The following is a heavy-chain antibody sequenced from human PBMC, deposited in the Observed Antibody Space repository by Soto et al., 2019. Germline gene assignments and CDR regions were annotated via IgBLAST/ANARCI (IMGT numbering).Heavy chain of an antibody. V-gene: IGHV4-39*01. J-gene: IGHJ5*02. CDR3: ARHYSSGSRNWFDP. D-gene: IGHD6-19*01. CDR2: IYYSGIT. CDR1: GGSINSSIYF. Sequence: PSETLSVTCSVSGGSINSSIYFWGWVRQPPGKGLEWIGSIYYSGITYYNPSLRSRVTISVDTSKNQFSLKLSSVTAADTAVSYCARHYSSGSRNWFDPWGQGTLVTVSS.